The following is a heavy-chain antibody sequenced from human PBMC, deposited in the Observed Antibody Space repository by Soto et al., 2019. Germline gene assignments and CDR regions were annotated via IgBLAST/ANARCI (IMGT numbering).Heavy chain of an antibody. CDR3: ARDWGIYDPDTKTYIPHLDS. V-gene: IGHV3-48*02. J-gene: IGHJ4*03. Sequence: GGSLRLSCAASGFTLSTYGTNWVRQAPGKGLEWISFITGGINTMYYADSVKGRFTLSRDHAKNSLYLQMNSLRDEDTAVYFWARDWGIYDPDTKTYIPHLDSWGQGTLVTVSS. CDR2: ITGGINTM. D-gene: IGHD3-16*01. CDR1: GFTLSTYG.